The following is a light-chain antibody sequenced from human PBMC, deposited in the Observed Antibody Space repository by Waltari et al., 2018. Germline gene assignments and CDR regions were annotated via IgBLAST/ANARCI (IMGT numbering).Light chain of an antibody. J-gene: IGKJ4*01. CDR1: QAISSG. CDR3: QSFDHDMVI. Sequence: AVQLTQSPSSLSASVGDRVTVTCRASQAISSGLAWYQQKAGKPPKLLIYDVSTLDTEAPRRFSGSGSGTDFALTIRSLQPEDFATYYCQSFDHDMVIFGGGTKVEIK. CDR2: DVS. V-gene: IGKV1D-13*01.